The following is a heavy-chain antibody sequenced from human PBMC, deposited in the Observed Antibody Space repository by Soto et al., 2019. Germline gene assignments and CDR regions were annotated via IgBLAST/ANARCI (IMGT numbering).Heavy chain of an antibody. J-gene: IGHJ6*02. Sequence: ASVKVSCKSSGYTFISHRITWVRQAPGQGLEWMGRISAYNGNTNYAQKFQGRVTMTTDTSTSTAYMELRSLRSDDTAVYYCARGAFCGGAPGCRDMDVWGQGTTVTVS. CDR2: ISAYNGNT. CDR3: ARGAFCGGAPGCRDMDV. CDR1: GYTFISHR. D-gene: IGHD2-21*01. V-gene: IGHV1-18*01.